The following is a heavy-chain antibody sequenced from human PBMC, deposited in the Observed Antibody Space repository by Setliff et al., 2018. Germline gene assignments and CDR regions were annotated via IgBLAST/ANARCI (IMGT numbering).Heavy chain of an antibody. J-gene: IGHJ4*02. Sequence: GASVKVSCKASGYSFLSYGITWVRQAPGQGLEWMGWISAQDGNTIYAQNFQGRVTMTTDTSTSTAYMELRSLRPDDTAVYYCARGPLDFVVAPPAAKFDFWGQGTLVTVSS. CDR3: ARGPLDFVVAPPAAKFDF. CDR2: ISAQDGNT. CDR1: GYSFLSYG. D-gene: IGHD2-2*01. V-gene: IGHV1-18*01.